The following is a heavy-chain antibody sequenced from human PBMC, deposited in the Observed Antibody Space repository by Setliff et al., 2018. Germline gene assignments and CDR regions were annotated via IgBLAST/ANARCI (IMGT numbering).Heavy chain of an antibody. D-gene: IGHD6-6*01. Sequence: ASVKVSCKASGYTFSTYGLHWVRQAPGQGPEWMGMIITNTGKTSYAQKFQGRVTMTRDTSITTAYMDLTSLRSDDTAVYYCAKEGNKYGYSSGWFDPWGQGTLVTV. CDR1: GYTFSTYG. CDR3: AKEGNKYGYSSGWFDP. J-gene: IGHJ5*02. CDR2: IITNTGKT. V-gene: IGHV1-2*02.